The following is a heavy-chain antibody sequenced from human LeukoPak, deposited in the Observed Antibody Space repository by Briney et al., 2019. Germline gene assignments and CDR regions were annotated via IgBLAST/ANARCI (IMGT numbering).Heavy chain of an antibody. CDR1: XGSISSGGYY. V-gene: IGHV4-31*03. CDR3: ARHRYRDFWSGSLYYFDY. CDR2: IYYSGST. Sequence: PSXTLSLTCTVXXGSISSGGYYWSWIRQHPGKGLEWIGYIYYSGSTYYNPSLKSRVTISVDTSKNQFSLKLSSVTAADTAVYYCARHRYRDFWSGSLYYFDYWGQGTLVTVSS. D-gene: IGHD3-3*01. J-gene: IGHJ4*02.